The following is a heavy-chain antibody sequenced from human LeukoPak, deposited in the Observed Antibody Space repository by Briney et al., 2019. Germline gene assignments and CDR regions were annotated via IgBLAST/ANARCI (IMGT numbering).Heavy chain of an antibody. J-gene: IGHJ5*02. D-gene: IGHD3-10*01. CDR1: GYTFTGYF. Sequence: ASVKVSCKXSGYTFTGYFMHWVQQAPGQGLEWMGRINPNSGGTNYAQKFQGRVTMTRDTSTSTAYMELSSLTSDDTAVYYCARATYGSEFDPWGQGTLVTVSS. CDR2: INPNSGGT. V-gene: IGHV1-2*06. CDR3: ARATYGSEFDP.